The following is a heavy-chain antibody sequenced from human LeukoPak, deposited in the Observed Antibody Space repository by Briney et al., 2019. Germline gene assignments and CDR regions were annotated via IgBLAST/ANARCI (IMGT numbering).Heavy chain of an antibody. CDR1: GYTFTGYY. J-gene: IGHJ4*02. CDR3: ARDLVRGSYSPPLGY. V-gene: IGHV1-18*04. D-gene: IGHD1-26*01. Sequence: ASVKVSCKASGYTFTGYYMHWVRQAPGQGLEWMGWISAYNGNTNYAQKLQGRVTMTTDTSTSTAYMELRSLRSDDTAVYYCARDLVRGSYSPPLGYWGQGTLVTVSS. CDR2: ISAYNGNT.